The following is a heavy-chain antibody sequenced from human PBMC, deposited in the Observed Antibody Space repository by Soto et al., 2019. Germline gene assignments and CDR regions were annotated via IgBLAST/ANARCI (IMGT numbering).Heavy chain of an antibody. CDR1: GFTFSDYW. D-gene: IGHD2-8*02. CDR2: IKQDGSEE. V-gene: IGHV3-7*01. Sequence: GGSLRLSCAASGFTFSDYWMNWVRQAPGKGLEWVAKIKQDGSEENYVDSVKGRFVISRDNPKKSLYLQMNSLRADDTAVYYCARGTGNPVYWGQGALVTVSS. CDR3: ARGTGNPVY. J-gene: IGHJ4*02.